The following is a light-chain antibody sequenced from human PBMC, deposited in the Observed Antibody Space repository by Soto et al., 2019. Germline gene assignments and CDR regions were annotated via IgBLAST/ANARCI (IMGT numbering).Light chain of an antibody. Sequence: EIVLTQSPGTLSLSPGERATLSCRASQSVSSSYLAWYQHKPGQAPRLPIYGASSRATGIADRFSGSGSGKDFTLTIRRLEPEDFAVYYCQQYGSSPLTFGQGTKLEVK. CDR2: GAS. V-gene: IGKV3-20*01. J-gene: IGKJ2*01. CDR3: QQYGSSPLT. CDR1: QSVSSSY.